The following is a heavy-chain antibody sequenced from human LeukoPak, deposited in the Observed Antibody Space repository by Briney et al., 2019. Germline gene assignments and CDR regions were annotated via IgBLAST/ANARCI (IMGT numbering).Heavy chain of an antibody. CDR3: ARFDRTQANFDY. V-gene: IGHV4-39*01. D-gene: IGHD2-15*01. CDR1: GGSISSSTSY. J-gene: IGHJ4*02. CDR2: IYYSGST. Sequence: PSETLSLTCTVSGGSISSSTSYWGWIRQPPGKGLEWIGSIYYSGSTYYNPSLKSRVTISVDTSKNQFSLKLSSVTAADTAVYYCARFDRTQANFDYWGQGTLVTVSS.